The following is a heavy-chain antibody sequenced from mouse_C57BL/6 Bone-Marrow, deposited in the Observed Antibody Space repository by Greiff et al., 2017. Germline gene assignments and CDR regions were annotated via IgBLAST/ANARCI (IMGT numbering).Heavy chain of an antibody. CDR1: GFTFSDYY. D-gene: IGHD1-1*01. CDR2: ISNGGGST. Sequence: EVQVVESGGGLVQPGGSLKLSCAASGFTFSDYYMYWVRQTPEKRLEWVAYISNGGGSTYYPHTVKGRFTISRDNAKNTLYLQMSRLNSEDTAMYYCARQEDYYGSSSWFAYWGQGTLVTVSA. CDR3: ARQEDYYGSSSWFAY. V-gene: IGHV5-12*01. J-gene: IGHJ3*01.